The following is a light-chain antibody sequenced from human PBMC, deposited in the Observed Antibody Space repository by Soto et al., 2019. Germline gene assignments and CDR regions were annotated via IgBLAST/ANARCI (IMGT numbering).Light chain of an antibody. Sequence: QSALTQPPSASGSPGQSVTISCTGTSSDVGGYNYVSWYQQHPGRAPKLMIYEVSKWPSGVPDRFSGFRSGNTASLTVSGLQAEDEADYYCSSYAGYNNFVFGTGTKLTVL. CDR3: SSYAGYNNFV. CDR2: EVS. CDR1: SSDVGGYNY. J-gene: IGLJ1*01. V-gene: IGLV2-8*01.